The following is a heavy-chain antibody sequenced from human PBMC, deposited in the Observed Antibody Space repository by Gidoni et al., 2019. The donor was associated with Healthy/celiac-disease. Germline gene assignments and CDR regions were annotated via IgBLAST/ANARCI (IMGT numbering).Heavy chain of an antibody. D-gene: IGHD3-22*01. J-gene: IGHJ2*01. CDR1: GGSVSSGSYY. Sequence: QVQLQESGPGLVKPSETLSLTCTVSGGSVSSGSYYWSWIRQPPGKGLEWIGYIYYSGSTNYNPSLKSRVTISVDTSKNQFSLKLSSVTAADTAVYYCARRHYYDSSGYYRYWYFDLWGRGTLVTVSS. CDR2: IYYSGST. CDR3: ARRHYYDSSGYYRYWYFDL. V-gene: IGHV4-61*01.